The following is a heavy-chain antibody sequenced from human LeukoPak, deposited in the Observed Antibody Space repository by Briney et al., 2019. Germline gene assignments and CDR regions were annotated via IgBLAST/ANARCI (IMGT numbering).Heavy chain of an antibody. CDR1: GGTFSSYA. J-gene: IGHJ3*02. V-gene: IGHV1-69*06. D-gene: IGHD3-10*01. Sequence: ASVKVSCKASGGTFSSYAISWVRQAPGQGLEWMGGIIPIFGTANYAQKFQGRVTITADKSTSTAYMELSSLRSEGTAVYYCARDQPINPSVSAFDIWGQGTMVTVSS. CDR3: ARDQPINPSVSAFDI. CDR2: IIPIFGTA.